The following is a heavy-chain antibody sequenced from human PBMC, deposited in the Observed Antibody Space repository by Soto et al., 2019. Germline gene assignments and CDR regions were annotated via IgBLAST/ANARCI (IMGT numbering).Heavy chain of an antibody. CDR2: IIPIFGTA. Sequence: ASVKVSCKASGGTFSSYAISWVRQAPGQGLEWMGGIIPIFGTANYAQKFQGRVTITADESTSTAYMELSSLRSEDTAVYYCARDRRGFSYGYPLGYFDYWGQGTLLTVSS. D-gene: IGHD5-18*01. CDR3: ARDRRGFSYGYPLGYFDY. J-gene: IGHJ4*02. V-gene: IGHV1-69*13. CDR1: GGTFSSYA.